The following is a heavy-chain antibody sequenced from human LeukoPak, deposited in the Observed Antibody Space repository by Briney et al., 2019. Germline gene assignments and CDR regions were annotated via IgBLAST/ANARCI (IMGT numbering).Heavy chain of an antibody. V-gene: IGHV3-43*02. CDR2: ISANGERA. CDR3: AKASYYYHYFDC. Sequence: GGSLRLSCAPSGFTFADYAMHWVRQAPGKGLEGVALISANGERAYYADSVKGRFTISRDNSKDSLYLQMTSLRNEDTALYYCAKASYYYHYFDCWGQGTLVTVSS. D-gene: IGHD3-10*01. J-gene: IGHJ4*02. CDR1: GFTFADYA.